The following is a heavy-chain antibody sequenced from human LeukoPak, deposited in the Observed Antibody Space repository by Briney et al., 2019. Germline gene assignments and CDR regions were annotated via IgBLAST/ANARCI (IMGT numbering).Heavy chain of an antibody. D-gene: IGHD4-23*01. J-gene: IGHJ3*02. CDR3: ARGHDYGGNDAFDI. CDR2: IYYSGST. V-gene: IGHV4-31*03. Sequence: SETLSLTCTVSGGSISSGGYYWSWIRQHPGKGLEWIGYIYYSGSTYYNPSLKSRVTISVDTPKNQFSLKLSSVTAADTAVYYCARGHDYGGNDAFDIWGQGTMVTVSS. CDR1: GGSISSGGYY.